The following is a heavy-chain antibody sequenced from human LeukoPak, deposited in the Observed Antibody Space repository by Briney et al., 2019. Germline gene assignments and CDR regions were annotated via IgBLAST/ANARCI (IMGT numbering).Heavy chain of an antibody. CDR3: AEDLVRGVIILNYYYYGMDV. V-gene: IGHV3-23*01. D-gene: IGHD3-10*01. J-gene: IGHJ6*02. CDR1: GFTFSKYA. Sequence: GGSLRLSCAASGFTFSKYAMSWVRQAPGKGLEWVSAISGSGGSTYYADSVKGRFTISRDNSKNTLYLQMNSLRAEDTAVYYCAEDLVRGVIILNYYYYGMDVWGQGTTVTVSS. CDR2: ISGSGGST.